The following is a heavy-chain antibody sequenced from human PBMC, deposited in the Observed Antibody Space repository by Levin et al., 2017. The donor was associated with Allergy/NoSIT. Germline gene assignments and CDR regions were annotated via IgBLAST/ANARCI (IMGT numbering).Heavy chain of an antibody. J-gene: IGHJ6*02. CDR1: GFIFSNYG. V-gene: IGHV3-30*18. CDR3: AKDREGCRGTSDAYGMEV. CDR2: ISYEGTNK. Sequence: TGGSLRLSCAVSGFIFSNYGMHWVRQSPGKGLEWVAAISYEGTNKYYGDDVEGRFSISRDNSKNTVYLQMNSLRTEDTAVYYCAKDREGCRGTSDAYGMEVWGQVTPLTV. D-gene: IGHD2-2*01.